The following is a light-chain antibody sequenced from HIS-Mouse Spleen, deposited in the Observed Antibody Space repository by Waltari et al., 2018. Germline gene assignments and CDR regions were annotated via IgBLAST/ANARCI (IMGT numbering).Light chain of an antibody. CDR1: SLRSYY. J-gene: IGLJ2*01. CDR3: NSRDSSGNHVV. Sequence: SSELTQDPAVSVALGQTVRITCQGDSLRSYYASWYQQKPGQAPVLVIYGKNNRPSGIPDRFAGYSSGNTASLTITGAQAGDGADYYCNSRDSSGNHVVFGGGTKLTVL. V-gene: IGLV3-19*01. CDR2: GKN.